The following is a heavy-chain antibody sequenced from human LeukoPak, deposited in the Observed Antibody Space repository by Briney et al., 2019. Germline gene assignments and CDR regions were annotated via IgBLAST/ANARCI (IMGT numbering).Heavy chain of an antibody. CDR1: GYTFTSYA. CDR3: ARGERYCSGGSCLDY. J-gene: IGHJ4*02. CDR2: INAGNGNT. V-gene: IGHV1-3*01. Sequence: GASVKVSCKASGYTFTSYAMHWVRQAPGQRLEWMGWINAGNGNTKYSQKFQGRVTITRDTSASTAYMELSSLRSEDTAVYYCARGERYCSGGSCLDYWGQETLVTVSS. D-gene: IGHD2-15*01.